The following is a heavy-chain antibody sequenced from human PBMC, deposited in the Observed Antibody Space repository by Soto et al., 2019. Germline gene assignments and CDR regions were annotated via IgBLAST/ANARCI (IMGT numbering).Heavy chain of an antibody. CDR1: GFTVSSNY. V-gene: IGHV3-66*01. CDR2: IYSGGST. D-gene: IGHD6-25*01. Sequence: GGSLRLSCAASGFTVSSNYMSWVRQAPEKGLEWVSVIYSGGSTYYADSGKCRFTISRDNSKNTLYLQMNSLRAEDTAVYYCAIEDRGYNDAFDIWGQGTMVTVSS. J-gene: IGHJ3*02. CDR3: AIEDRGYNDAFDI.